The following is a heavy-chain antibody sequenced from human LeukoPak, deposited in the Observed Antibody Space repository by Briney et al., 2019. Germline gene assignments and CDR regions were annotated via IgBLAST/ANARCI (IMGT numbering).Heavy chain of an antibody. D-gene: IGHD1-1*01. CDR3: AREGDIWNEYYFDY. CDR1: GYTFTGYY. CDR2: INPNSGGT. V-gene: IGHV1-2*02. J-gene: IGHJ4*02. Sequence: ASVKVSCKASGYTFTGYYMHWVRQAPGQGLEWMGWINPNSGGTNYAQKFQGRVTMTRDTSISKAYMELSRLKSDETVVYYCAREGDIWNEYYFDYWGQGTLVTVSS.